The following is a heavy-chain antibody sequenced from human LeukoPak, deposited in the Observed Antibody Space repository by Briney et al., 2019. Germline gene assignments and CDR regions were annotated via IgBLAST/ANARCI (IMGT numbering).Heavy chain of an antibody. CDR3: ARANSLVVVVAATVDY. J-gene: IGHJ4*02. CDR1: GFTFSSYA. Sequence: GGSLRLSCAASGFTFSSYAMHWVRQAPGKGLEWVAVISYDGSNKYYADSVKGRFTISRDNSKTTLYLQMNSLRAEDTAVYYCARANSLVVVVAATVDYWGQGTLVTVSS. D-gene: IGHD2-15*01. CDR2: ISYDGSNK. V-gene: IGHV3-30-3*01.